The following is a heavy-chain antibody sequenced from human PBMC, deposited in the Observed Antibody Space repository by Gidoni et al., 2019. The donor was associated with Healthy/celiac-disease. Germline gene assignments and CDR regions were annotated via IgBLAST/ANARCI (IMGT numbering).Heavy chain of an antibody. V-gene: IGHV1-18*01. Sequence: QVQLVQPGAEVKKPGASVKVSCKAYGYTLTSYGISWVRQSPGQGLESMGWISAYNGNTNYTQKLQGSVTMTTDTSTSTAYMELKGLGSDDTAVYYCARAPPRIEGIDYWGQRTLVTVSS. CDR3: ARAPPRIEGIDY. J-gene: IGHJ4*02. CDR2: ISAYNGNT. CDR1: GYTLTSYG. D-gene: IGHD2-15*01.